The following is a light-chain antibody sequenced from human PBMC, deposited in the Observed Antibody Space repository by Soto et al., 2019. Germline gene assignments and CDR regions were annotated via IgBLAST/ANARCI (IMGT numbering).Light chain of an antibody. CDR1: SSDVGTYSY. CDR2: DVS. Sequence: QSALTQPASVSGSPGQSITISCTGTSSDVGTYSYVSWYQQHPGKAPKLMIYDVSNRPSGVSNRFSGSKSGNTASLTISGLQAEDEADYYCSSYTSSSTLVVFGGGTKVTVL. V-gene: IGLV2-14*03. J-gene: IGLJ2*01. CDR3: SSYTSSSTLVV.